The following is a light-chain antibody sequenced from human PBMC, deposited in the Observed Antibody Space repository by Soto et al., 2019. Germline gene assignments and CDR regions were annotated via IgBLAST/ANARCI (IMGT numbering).Light chain of an antibody. CDR3: NSYTSSSTHV. CDR1: ISDIGGYNY. Sequence: QSALTQPASVSGSPGQSITISCTGTISDIGGYNYVSWYQQHPGKAPKLMIYDVSKRPSGVSDRFSGSKSGNTAFLTISGLQAEDDAAYYCNSYTSSSTHVFGTGTKLTVL. CDR2: DVS. V-gene: IGLV2-14*01. J-gene: IGLJ1*01.